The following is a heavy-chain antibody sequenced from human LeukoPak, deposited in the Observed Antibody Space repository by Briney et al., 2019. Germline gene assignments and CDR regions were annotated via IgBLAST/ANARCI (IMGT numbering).Heavy chain of an antibody. J-gene: IGHJ4*02. V-gene: IGHV3-30-3*01. D-gene: IGHD6-13*01. Sequence: GGSLRLSCAASGFTFSSYAMHWVRQAPDKGLEWVALISYDGSSIYYADSVKGRFTISRDNSKNTLSLQMNSLRAEDTAVYYCARDIGIAAAGPYDYWGQGTLVTVSS. CDR2: ISYDGSSI. CDR3: ARDIGIAAAGPYDY. CDR1: GFTFSSYA.